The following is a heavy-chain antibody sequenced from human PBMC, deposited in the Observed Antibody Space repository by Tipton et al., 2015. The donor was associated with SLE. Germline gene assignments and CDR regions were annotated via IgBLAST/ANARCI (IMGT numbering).Heavy chain of an antibody. V-gene: IGHV4-34*01. CDR3: AREIACGAFDI. CDR1: GGSFSGYY. Sequence: TLSLTCAVYGGSFSGYYWSWIRQPPGKGLEWIGEINHSGSTNYNPSLKSRVTISVDTSKNQFSLKLSSVTAVDTAVYYCAREIACGAFDIWGQGTMVTVSS. D-gene: IGHD3-3*02. CDR2: INHSGST. J-gene: IGHJ3*02.